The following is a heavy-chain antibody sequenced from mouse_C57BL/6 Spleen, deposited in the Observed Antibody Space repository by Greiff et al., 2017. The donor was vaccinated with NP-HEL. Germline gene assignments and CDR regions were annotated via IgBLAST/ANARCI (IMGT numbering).Heavy chain of an antibody. CDR2: IDPSDSYT. J-gene: IGHJ2*01. V-gene: IGHV1-59*01. CDR1: GYTFTSYW. CDR3: ARFHYYGSSHYFDY. D-gene: IGHD1-1*01. Sequence: QVQLQQPGAELVRPGTSVKLSCKASGYTFTSYWMHWVKQRPGQGLEWIGVIDPSDSYTNYNQKFKGKATLTVDTSSSTAYMQLCSLTSEDSAVYYCARFHYYGSSHYFDYWGQGTTLTVSS.